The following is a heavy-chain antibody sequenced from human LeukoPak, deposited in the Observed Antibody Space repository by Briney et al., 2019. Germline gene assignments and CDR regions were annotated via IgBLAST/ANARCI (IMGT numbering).Heavy chain of an antibody. D-gene: IGHD6-13*01. V-gene: IGHV1-69*06. CDR3: AMRDDLIAAAGPYYYYYMDV. J-gene: IGHJ6*03. CDR2: IIPIFGTA. CDR1: GGTFSSYA. Sequence: SVKVSCKASGGTFSSYAISWVRQAPGQGLEWMGGIIPIFGTANYAQKFRGRVTITADKSTSTTYMELSSLRSEDTAVYYCAMRDDLIAAAGPYYYYYMDVWGKGTTVTVSS.